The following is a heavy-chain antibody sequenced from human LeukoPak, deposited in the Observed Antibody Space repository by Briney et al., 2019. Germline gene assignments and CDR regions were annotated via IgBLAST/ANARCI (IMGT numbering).Heavy chain of an antibody. J-gene: IGHJ6*02. CDR1: GFTFSSYA. D-gene: IGHD2-2*01. CDR2: ISGSGGST. Sequence: GGSLRLSCAASGFTFSSYAMSWVRQAPGKGLEWVSAISGSGGSTYYADSVKGRFTISRDNSKNTLYLQMNSLRAEDTAVYYCAKATKNHCSSTSCRNYYYYGMDVWGQGTTVTVSS. V-gene: IGHV3-23*01. CDR3: AKATKNHCSSTSCRNYYYYGMDV.